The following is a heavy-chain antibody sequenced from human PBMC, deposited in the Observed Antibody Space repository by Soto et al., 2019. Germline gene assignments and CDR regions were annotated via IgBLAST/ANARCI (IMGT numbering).Heavy chain of an antibody. J-gene: IGHJ1*01. Sequence: EVQLVESGGGLIQPGGSLRLSCAASGFTVSSNYMSWVRQAPGKGLEWVSVIYSGGSTCYADSVKGRFTISRDNSKNTLYLQLTRLRAEDTAVYYCARDRVESGYPEYFQHWGQGTLVTVSS. V-gene: IGHV3-53*01. D-gene: IGHD3-22*01. CDR1: GFTVSSNY. CDR3: ARDRVESGYPEYFQH. CDR2: IYSGGST.